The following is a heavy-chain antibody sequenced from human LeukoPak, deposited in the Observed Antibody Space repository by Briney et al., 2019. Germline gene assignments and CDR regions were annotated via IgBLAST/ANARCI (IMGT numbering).Heavy chain of an antibody. D-gene: IGHD3-22*01. V-gene: IGHV3-48*01. J-gene: IGHJ3*02. CDR2: ISSSSSSI. Sequence: GGSLRLFCAASGFTFSRYEMNGVREARGKGGEGGSYISSSSSSIYYADSVRGRFNISRENDKNSLYLQINSLRAEDTAVYYCARGGDSSGPDAFDIWGQGTMVTVSS. CDR3: ARGGDSSGPDAFDI. CDR1: GFTFSRYE.